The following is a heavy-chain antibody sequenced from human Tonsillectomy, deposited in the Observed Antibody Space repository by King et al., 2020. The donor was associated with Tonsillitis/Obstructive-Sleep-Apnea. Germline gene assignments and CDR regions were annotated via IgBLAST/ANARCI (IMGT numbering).Heavy chain of an antibody. CDR3: AREGKVGWKLLGGGIDY. J-gene: IGHJ4*02. Sequence: VQLVESGGGLVKPGGSLRLSCAASGFTFSDYYMSWIRQAPGKGLEWVSYISSSSSYTNYAGSVKGRFTITSDNAKNSLYLQMNSLRAEDTAVYYCAREGKVGWKLLGGGIDYWGQGTLVTVSS. V-gene: IGHV3-11*05. CDR1: GFTFSDYY. D-gene: IGHD1-26*01. CDR2: ISSSSSYT.